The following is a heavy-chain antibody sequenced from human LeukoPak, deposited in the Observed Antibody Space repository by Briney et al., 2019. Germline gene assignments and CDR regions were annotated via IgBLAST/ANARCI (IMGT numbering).Heavy chain of an antibody. CDR3: ATPMALDYGDYGGFDY. V-gene: IGHV4-34*01. D-gene: IGHD4-17*01. J-gene: IGHJ4*02. CDR2: INHSGST. CDR1: GGSFSGYY. Sequence: SETLPLTCAVYGGSFSGYYWSWIRQPPGKGLEWIGEINHSGSTNYNPSLKSRVTISVDTSKNQFSLKLSSVTAADTAVYYCATPMALDYGDYGGFDYWGQGTLVTVSS.